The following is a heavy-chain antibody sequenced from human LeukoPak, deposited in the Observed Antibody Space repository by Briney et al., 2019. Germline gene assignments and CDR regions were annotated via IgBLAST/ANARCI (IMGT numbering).Heavy chain of an antibody. CDR3: ARVGDSSSPTARGFDP. J-gene: IGHJ5*02. CDR1: GYTFTSYA. Sequence: ASVKVSCKASGYTFTSYAMNWVRQAPGQGLEWMGWINTNTGNPTYAQGFTGRFVFSLDTSVSTAYLQISSLKAEDTAVYYCARVGDSSSPTARGFDPWGQGTLVTVSS. CDR2: INTNTGNP. V-gene: IGHV7-4-1*02. D-gene: IGHD6-13*01.